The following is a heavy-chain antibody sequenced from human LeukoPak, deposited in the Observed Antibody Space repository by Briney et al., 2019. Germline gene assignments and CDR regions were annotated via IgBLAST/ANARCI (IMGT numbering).Heavy chain of an antibody. CDR3: ARVRRVGATPFDY. CDR2: IYYTGNT. V-gene: IGHV4-34*01. CDR1: GGSFSGYY. D-gene: IGHD1-26*01. Sequence: SETLSLTCAVYGGSFSGYYWSWIRQPPGKGLEWIGYIYYTGNTNYNPSLKSRVTISVDTSKNQFSLKLSSVTAADTAVYYCARVRRVGATPFDYWGQGTLVTVSS. J-gene: IGHJ4*02.